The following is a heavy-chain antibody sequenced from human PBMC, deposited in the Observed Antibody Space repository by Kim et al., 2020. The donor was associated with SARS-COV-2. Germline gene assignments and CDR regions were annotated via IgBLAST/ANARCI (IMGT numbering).Heavy chain of an antibody. D-gene: IGHD6-19*01. CDR3: ARDRWAVAGIPPKTDY. J-gene: IGHJ4*02. V-gene: IGHV3-53*01. Sequence: SVKGRFTSSRDKSKNTLYLQMNRLRAEDTAVYYCARDRWAVAGIPPKTDYWGQGTLVTVSS.